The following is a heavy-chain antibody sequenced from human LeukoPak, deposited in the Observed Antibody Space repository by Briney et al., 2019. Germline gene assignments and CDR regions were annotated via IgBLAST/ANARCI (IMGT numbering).Heavy chain of an antibody. J-gene: IGHJ4*02. V-gene: IGHV4-31*11. CDR3: ARAAGVGYCSSTSCYTFDY. D-gene: IGHD2-2*02. CDR1: GGSFSGYY. CDR2: IYYSGST. Sequence: SETLSLTCAVYGGSFSGYYWSWIRQHPGKGLEWIGYIYYSGSTYYNPSLKSRVTISVDTSKNQFSLKLSSVTAADTAVYYCARAAGVGYCSSTSCYTFDYWGQGTLVTVSS.